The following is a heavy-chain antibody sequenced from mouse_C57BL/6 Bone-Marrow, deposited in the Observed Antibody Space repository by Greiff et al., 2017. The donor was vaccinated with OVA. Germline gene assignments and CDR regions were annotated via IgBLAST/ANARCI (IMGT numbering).Heavy chain of an antibody. CDR2: IRSKSNNYAT. CDR1: GFSFNTYA. D-gene: IGHD1-1*01. V-gene: IGHV10-1*01. Sequence: DVKLVESGGGLVQPKGSLKLSCAASGFSFNTYAMNWVRQAPGKGLEWVARIRSKSNNYATYYADSVKDRFTISRDDSESMLYLQMNNLKTEDTAMYYCVRYYYGSSSFAYWGQGTLVTVSA. J-gene: IGHJ3*01. CDR3: VRYYYGSSSFAY.